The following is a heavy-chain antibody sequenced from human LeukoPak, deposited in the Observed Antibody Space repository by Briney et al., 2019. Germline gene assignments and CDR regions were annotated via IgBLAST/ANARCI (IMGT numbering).Heavy chain of an antibody. CDR3: RVVGVGATRDFDY. CDR2: INHSGST. V-gene: IGHV4-39*07. J-gene: IGHJ4*02. CDR1: GGSISSGDYY. D-gene: IGHD1-26*01. Sequence: PSETLSLTCTVSGGSISSGDYYWSWIRQPPGKGLEWIGEINHSGSTNYNPSLKSRVTISVDTSKNQFSLKLSSVTAADTAVYYCRVVGVGATRDFDYWGQGTLVTVSS.